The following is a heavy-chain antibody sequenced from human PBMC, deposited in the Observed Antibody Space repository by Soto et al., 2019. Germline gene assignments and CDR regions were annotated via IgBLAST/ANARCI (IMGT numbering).Heavy chain of an antibody. CDR2: IYHSGST. J-gene: IGHJ3*02. CDR3: ARVPDCSSTSCYRAFDI. Sequence: KPSETLSLTCAVSSGSISSSNWWSWVRQPPGKGLEWIGEIYHSGSTNYNPSLKSRVTISVDKSKNQFSLKLSSVTAADTAVYYCARVPDCSSTSCYRAFDIWGQGTMVTVSS. V-gene: IGHV4-4*02. D-gene: IGHD2-2*01. CDR1: SGSISSSNW.